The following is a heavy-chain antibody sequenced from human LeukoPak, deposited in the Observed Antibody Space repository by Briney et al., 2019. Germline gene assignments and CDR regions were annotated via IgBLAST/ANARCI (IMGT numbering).Heavy chain of an antibody. CDR3: ARSIAAAGKNMNFDY. D-gene: IGHD6-13*01. CDR2: INPNSGGT. V-gene: IGHV1-2*02. CDR1: GYTFTGYY. Sequence: GASVKASCKASGYTFTGYYMHWVRQAPGQGLEWMGWINPNSGGTNYAQKFQGRVTMTRDTSISTAYMELSRLRSDDTAVYYCARSIAAAGKNMNFDYWGQGTLVTVSS. J-gene: IGHJ4*02.